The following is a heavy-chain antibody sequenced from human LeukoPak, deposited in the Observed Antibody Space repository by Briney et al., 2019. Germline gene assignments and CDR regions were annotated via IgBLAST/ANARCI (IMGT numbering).Heavy chain of an antibody. J-gene: IGHJ5*02. CDR2: INPNSGGT. D-gene: IGHD2-15*01. CDR3: ARAEGCSGGSCSNHWFDP. CDR1: GYTFTGYY. Sequence: GASVKVSCKASGYTFTGYYMHWVRQAPGQGLEWMGWINPNSGGTNYAQKFQGRVTMTRDTSISTAYMELSRLRSDDTAVYYCARAEGCSGGSCSNHWFDPWGQGTLVTVSS. V-gene: IGHV1-2*02.